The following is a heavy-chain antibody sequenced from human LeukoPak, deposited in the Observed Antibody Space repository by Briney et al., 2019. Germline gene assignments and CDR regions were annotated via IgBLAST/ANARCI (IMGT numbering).Heavy chain of an antibody. V-gene: IGHV3-23*01. Sequence: GGSLRLSCAASGFTFSSYAMNWVRQAPGEGLEGVSTISGSGVGTYYADSVEGRFTISRDNSKNALYVQMTSLPAEDTAVYYCATNFYLGVVVPAASNFDYWGQGTLVTVSS. D-gene: IGHD2-2*01. CDR3: ATNFYLGVVVPAASNFDY. CDR2: ISGSGVGT. J-gene: IGHJ4*02. CDR1: GFTFSSYA.